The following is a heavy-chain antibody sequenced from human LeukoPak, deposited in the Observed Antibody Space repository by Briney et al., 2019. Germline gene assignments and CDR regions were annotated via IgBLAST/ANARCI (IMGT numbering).Heavy chain of an antibody. J-gene: IGHJ4*02. V-gene: IGHV3-53*01. CDR2: IYSGGST. D-gene: IGHD6-19*01. CDR1: GFTVSSNY. Sequence: PGGSLRLSCAASGFTVSSNYMSWVRQAPGKGLEWVSVIYSGGSTYYADSVKGRFTISRDNSKNTLYLQMNSLRAEDTAVYYCATHSDSSGWYLSLDYWGQGTLVTVSS. CDR3: ATHSDSSGWYLSLDY.